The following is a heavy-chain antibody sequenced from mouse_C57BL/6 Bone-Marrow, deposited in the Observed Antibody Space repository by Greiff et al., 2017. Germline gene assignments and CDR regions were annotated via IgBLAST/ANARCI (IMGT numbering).Heavy chain of an antibody. Sequence: EVQLVESGGGLVKPGGSLKLSCAASGFTFSDYGMHWVRQAPEKGLAWVAYISSGSSTIYYADTVKGRFTISRDNAKNTLFLQMTSLRSEDTAMYYCARKSNFAWFAYWGQGTLVTVSA. V-gene: IGHV5-17*01. CDR3: ARKSNFAWFAY. CDR1: GFTFSDYG. J-gene: IGHJ3*01. CDR2: ISSGSSTI. D-gene: IGHD2-5*01.